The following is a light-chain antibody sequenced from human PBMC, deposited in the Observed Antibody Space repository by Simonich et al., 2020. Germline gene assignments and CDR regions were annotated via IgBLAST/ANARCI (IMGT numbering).Light chain of an antibody. J-gene: IGLJ3*02. CDR2: RNN. CDR3: AAWDDSLNGWV. CDR1: SSNIGSNY. Sequence: QSVLTQPPSASGTPGQRVSISCSGSSSNIGSNYVYWYQQLPGTAPKLLIYRNNQRPSGGPDRFSGSKSGTSASLAISGLRSEDEADYYCAAWDDSLNGWVFGGGTKLTVL. V-gene: IGLV1-47*01.